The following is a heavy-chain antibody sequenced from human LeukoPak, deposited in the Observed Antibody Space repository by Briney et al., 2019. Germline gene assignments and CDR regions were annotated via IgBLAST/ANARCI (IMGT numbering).Heavy chain of an antibody. Sequence: GGSLRLSCAASGFTFSSYWMSWVRQAPGKGLEWVANIKQDGSEKYYVDSVKGRFTISRDNAKNSLYLQMNSLRSEDTAVYYCARDNSVRDEAWWFNPWGQGTLVTVSS. V-gene: IGHV3-7*03. D-gene: IGHD5-24*01. CDR1: GFTFSSYW. CDR3: ARDNSVRDEAWWFNP. CDR2: IKQDGSEK. J-gene: IGHJ5*02.